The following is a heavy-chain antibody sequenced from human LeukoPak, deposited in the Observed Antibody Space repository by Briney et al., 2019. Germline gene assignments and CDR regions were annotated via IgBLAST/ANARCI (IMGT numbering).Heavy chain of an antibody. CDR3: ASSPRARSGWHHWGLYYFDY. CDR1: GGSFSSYY. D-gene: IGHD6-19*01. CDR2: IYYSGST. V-gene: IGHV4-59*01. Sequence: SETLSLTCTVSGGSFSSYYWSWIRQPPGKGLQWIGYIYYSGSTNYNPSLKSRVTISVDTSKNQFSLKLSSVTAADTAVYYCASSPRARSGWHHWGLYYFDYRGQGTLVTVSS. J-gene: IGHJ4*02.